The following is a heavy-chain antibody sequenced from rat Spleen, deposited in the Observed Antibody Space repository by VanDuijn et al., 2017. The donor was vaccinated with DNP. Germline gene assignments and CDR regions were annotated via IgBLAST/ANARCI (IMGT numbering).Heavy chain of an antibody. D-gene: IGHD4-1*01. CDR3: ARQTGAVDY. Sequence: EVQLVESGGGFIQPGGSLKLSCTASEFTFSAYNMAWVRQAPKKGLEWVATILFDGSTTYYRDSVKGRFTISRDNAKSTLYLQMDSLRSEDTATYYCARQTGAVDYWGQGVMVTVSS. CDR2: ILFDGSTT. J-gene: IGHJ2*01. V-gene: IGHV5S10*01. CDR1: EFTFSAYN.